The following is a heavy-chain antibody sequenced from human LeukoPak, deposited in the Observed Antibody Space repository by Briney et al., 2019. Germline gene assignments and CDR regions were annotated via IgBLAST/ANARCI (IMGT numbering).Heavy chain of an antibody. CDR2: IVGSGDGT. Sequence: TGGSLRLSCAASGFTFSSYALSWVRQAPGKGPQWVSSIVGSGDGTYYADSVKGRFTISRDHSKNTVYLQMNSLSADDTAIYYCRNAARDHAATTWGQGTMVTVSS. CDR1: GFTFSSYA. D-gene: IGHD4-17*01. CDR3: RNAARDHAATT. V-gene: IGHV3-23*01. J-gene: IGHJ3*01.